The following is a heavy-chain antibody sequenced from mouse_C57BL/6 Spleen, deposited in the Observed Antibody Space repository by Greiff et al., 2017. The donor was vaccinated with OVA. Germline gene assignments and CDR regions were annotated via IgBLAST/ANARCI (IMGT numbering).Heavy chain of an antibody. V-gene: IGHV1-80*01. CDR2: IYPGDGDT. Sequence: VQLQQSGAELVKPGASVKISCKASGYAFSSYWMTWVKQRPGKGLEWIGQIYPGDGDTNYNGKLTGKATLTAAKSSSTAYMQLCSLTSEDSAVYFCARSLYYGLDYWGQGTTLTVSS. CDR3: ARSLYYGLDY. J-gene: IGHJ2*01. D-gene: IGHD1-1*01. CDR1: GYAFSSYW.